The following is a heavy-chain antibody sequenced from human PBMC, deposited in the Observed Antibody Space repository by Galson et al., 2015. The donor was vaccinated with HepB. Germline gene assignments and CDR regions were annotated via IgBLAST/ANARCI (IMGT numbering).Heavy chain of an antibody. D-gene: IGHD3-16*01. V-gene: IGHV3-30*04. CDR2: LSSHGDNE. J-gene: IGHJ4*02. CDR1: GFTFSSYA. Sequence: SLRLSCAASGFTFSSYAINWVCQAPGKGLEWVAVLSSHGDNEYYADSVKGRFTISRDNSENTVYLQMHRLRVEDTAVYYCARTFYFDYWGRGTLVTVSS. CDR3: ARTFYFDY.